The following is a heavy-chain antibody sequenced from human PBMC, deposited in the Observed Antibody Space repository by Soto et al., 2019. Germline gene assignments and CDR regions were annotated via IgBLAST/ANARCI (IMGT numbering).Heavy chain of an antibody. CDR3: AKDAAQGLLRFKRSSSWFDP. V-gene: IGHV3-23*01. CDR2: ISGSGGST. J-gene: IGHJ5*02. CDR1: GFTFSSYA. Sequence: PGXSLRLSCAASGFTFSSYALSWFRQAPVNGLGWVSAISGSGGSTYYADSVKGRFTISRDNSKNTLYLQMNSLRAEDTAVYYCAKDAAQGLLRFKRSSSWFDPWGQGTLVTVSS. D-gene: IGHD3-3*01.